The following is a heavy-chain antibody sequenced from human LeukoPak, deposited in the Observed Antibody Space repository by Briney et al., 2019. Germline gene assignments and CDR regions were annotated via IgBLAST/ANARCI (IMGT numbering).Heavy chain of an antibody. CDR3: ARDQGDIVVVVAAWYFDL. CDR2: IIPILGIA. Sequence: GASVKVSCKASGGTFSSYAISWVRQAPGQGLEWMGRIIPILGIANYAQKFQGRVTITADKSTSTAYMELSSLRSEDTAVYYCARDQGDIVVVVAAWYFDLWGRGTLVTVSS. D-gene: IGHD2-15*01. CDR1: GGTFSSYA. J-gene: IGHJ2*01. V-gene: IGHV1-69*04.